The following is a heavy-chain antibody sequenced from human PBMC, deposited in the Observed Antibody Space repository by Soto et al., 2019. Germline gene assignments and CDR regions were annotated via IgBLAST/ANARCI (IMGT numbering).Heavy chain of an antibody. CDR3: ARHTLYYYDSSAYYPFDY. D-gene: IGHD3-22*01. Sequence: GESLKISCKGSGYSFTSYWIGWVRQMPGKGLEWMGIIYPGDSDTRYSPSFQGQVTISADKSISTAYLQWSSLKASDTAMYYCARHTLYYYDSSAYYPFDYWGQGTLVTVSS. CDR2: IYPGDSDT. CDR1: GYSFTSYW. V-gene: IGHV5-51*01. J-gene: IGHJ4*02.